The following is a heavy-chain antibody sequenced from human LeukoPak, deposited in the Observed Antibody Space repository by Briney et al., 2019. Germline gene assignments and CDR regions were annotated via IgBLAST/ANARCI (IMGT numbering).Heavy chain of an antibody. D-gene: IGHD5-18*01. J-gene: IGHJ6*02. CDR2: INPSGGST. Sequence: ASVKVSCKASGYTFTSYYMHWVRQAPGQGLEWMGIINPSGGSTSYAQKFQGRVTMTRDTSTSTVYMELSSLGSEDTAVYYCARGGHSYGFLYYYYYGMDVWGQGSTVTVSS. CDR1: GYTFTSYY. CDR3: ARGGHSYGFLYYYYYGMDV. V-gene: IGHV1-46*01.